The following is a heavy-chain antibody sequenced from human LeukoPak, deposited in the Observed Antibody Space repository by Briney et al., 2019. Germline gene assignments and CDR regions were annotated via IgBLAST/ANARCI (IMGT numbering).Heavy chain of an antibody. CDR1: GYTLTELS. D-gene: IGHD3-3*01. V-gene: IGHV1-24*01. Sequence: ASVKVSCKVSGYTLTELSMHLVRQAPGKGLEWMGCFDPEDGETIYAQKFQGRVTMTEHTSTDTAYMELSSLRSEDTAVYYCARSRITIFGVVNENWFDPWGQGTLVTVSS. J-gene: IGHJ5*02. CDR2: FDPEDGET. CDR3: ARSRITIFGVVNENWFDP.